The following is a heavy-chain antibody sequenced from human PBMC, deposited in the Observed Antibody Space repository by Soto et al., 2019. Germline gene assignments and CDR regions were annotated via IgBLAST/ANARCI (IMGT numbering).Heavy chain of an antibody. Sequence: QVQLQESGPGLVKPSQTLSLTCTVSGGSISSGGYYWSWIRQHPGKGLEWIGYIYYSGSTYYNPSLKRRVTTAVDTSKNQFSLKLSSVTAAATAVYYCPRDLRNRAGYNGWYFDLWGRGTLVTVSS. CDR2: IYYSGST. CDR3: PRDLRNRAGYNGWYFDL. CDR1: GGSISSGGYY. J-gene: IGHJ2*01. D-gene: IGHD5-12*01. V-gene: IGHV4-31*03.